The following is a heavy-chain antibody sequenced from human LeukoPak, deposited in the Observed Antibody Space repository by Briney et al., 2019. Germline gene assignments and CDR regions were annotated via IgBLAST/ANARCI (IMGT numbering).Heavy chain of an antibody. V-gene: IGHV1-69*13. CDR3: ARGDIVVLPAGIPHNWFDP. D-gene: IGHD2-2*02. CDR1: GGTFSSYA. J-gene: IGHJ5*02. Sequence: SVKVSCKASGGTFSSYAISWVRQAPGQGLEWMGGIIPIFGTANYAQKFQGRVTITADESTSTAYMELSSLRSDDTAVYYCARGDIVVLPAGIPHNWFDPWGQGTLVTVSS. CDR2: IIPIFGTA.